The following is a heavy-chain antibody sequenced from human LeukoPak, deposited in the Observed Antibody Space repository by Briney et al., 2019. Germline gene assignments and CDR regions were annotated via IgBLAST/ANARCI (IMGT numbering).Heavy chain of an antibody. D-gene: IGHD2-2*01. CDR2: INQSGST. V-gene: IGHV4-34*01. CDR1: GGSFSGYY. CDR3: ATFPLLVVPADVVGYHYYYYCMNV. Sequence: ETLSLTCAVYGGSFSGYYWSWLRQPPGKGLEWIGEINQSGSTIYNPSLKSRVTISVDTSKNQFSLKLSSVTAADTAVSYCATFPLLVVPADVVGYHYYYYCMNVWGQATTATASS. J-gene: IGHJ6*02.